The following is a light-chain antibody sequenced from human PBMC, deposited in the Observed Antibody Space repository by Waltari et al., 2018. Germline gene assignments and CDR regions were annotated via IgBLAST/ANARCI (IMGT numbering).Light chain of an antibody. CDR1: ESLVHSNGDTY. J-gene: IGKJ1*01. Sequence: DAVLTQTPLSSPVTLGQPASISCRSSESLVHSNGDTYLTWLHQRPGQPPRLLIYQISNRFSGVPDRFSGSGAGTDFTLRISRVEAEDVGTYYCMQSTHFPRTFGQGTKVEIK. CDR3: MQSTHFPRT. CDR2: QIS. V-gene: IGKV2-24*01.